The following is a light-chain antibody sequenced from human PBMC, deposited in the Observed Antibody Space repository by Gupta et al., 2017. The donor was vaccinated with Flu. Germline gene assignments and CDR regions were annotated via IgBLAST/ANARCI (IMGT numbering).Light chain of an antibody. V-gene: IGLV3-19*01. Sequence: SSELTQDPAVSVALGQTVRITCQGDSLRSSYASWYQQKPGQAPILVIYAKNNRRSGITARFSCSSSGNTASLTITGAQAEEEAAYYCNSRDSSDNHQAVFGGGTKLTVL. CDR2: AKN. CDR1: SLRSSY. J-gene: IGLJ2*01. CDR3: NSRDSSDNHQAV.